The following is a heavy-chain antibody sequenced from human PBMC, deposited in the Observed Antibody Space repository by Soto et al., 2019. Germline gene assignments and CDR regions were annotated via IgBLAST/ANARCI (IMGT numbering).Heavy chain of an antibody. V-gene: IGHV4-39*01. D-gene: IGHD6-19*01. Sequence: TLSLTSTVSGASICSGCGYWGSVRQPPWKGLGWIGSMYSRGCTYYNPPLGSRVTISVDTSKNQISLRLRSATAADAEVYYCARYREYSTSNSSGYLDWFDPWGQGXLVTVYS. CDR2: MYSRGCT. CDR1: GASICSGCGY. CDR3: ARYREYSTSNSSGYLDWFDP. J-gene: IGHJ5*02.